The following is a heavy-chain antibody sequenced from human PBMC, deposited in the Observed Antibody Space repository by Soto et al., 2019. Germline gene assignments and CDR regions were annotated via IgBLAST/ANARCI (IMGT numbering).Heavy chain of an antibody. CDR2: ISYDGSNK. CDR3: AREFKRDYYDSSGYYPFDY. J-gene: IGHJ4*02. Sequence: GGSLRLSCAASGFTFSSYAMHWVRQAPGKGLEWVAVISYDGSNKYYADSVKGRFTISRDNSKNTLYLQMNSLRAEDTAVYYCAREFKRDYYDSSGYYPFDYWGQGTLVTVSS. CDR1: GFTFSSYA. D-gene: IGHD3-22*01. V-gene: IGHV3-30-3*01.